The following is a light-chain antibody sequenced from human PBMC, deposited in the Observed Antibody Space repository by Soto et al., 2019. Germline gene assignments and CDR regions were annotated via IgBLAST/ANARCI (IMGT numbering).Light chain of an antibody. CDR2: ETS. CDR1: QSVAAGY. Sequence: EIVLTQSPGTLSLSPGERATLSCRASQSVAAGYFAWYQQKPGQAPRLLLYETSSRTTGIPDRFSGSGSGTDFTLTTSRLEPEDFAVYYCQQYGNSPTFGQGTKVEIK. CDR3: QQYGNSPT. V-gene: IGKV3-20*01. J-gene: IGKJ1*01.